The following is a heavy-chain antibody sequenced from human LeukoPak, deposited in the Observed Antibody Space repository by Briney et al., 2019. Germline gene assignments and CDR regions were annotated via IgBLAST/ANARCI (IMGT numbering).Heavy chain of an antibody. CDR3: ARDYYYGSGSYSRRLDY. CDR1: GYTFTSYA. J-gene: IGHJ4*02. CDR2: INAGNGNT. D-gene: IGHD3-10*01. Sequence: ASVKVSCKASGYTFTSYAMRWVRQAPGQRLEWMGWINAGNGNTKYSQKFQGRVAITRDTSASTAYMELSSLRSEDTAVYYCARDYYYGSGSYSRRLDYWGQGTLVTVSS. V-gene: IGHV1-3*01.